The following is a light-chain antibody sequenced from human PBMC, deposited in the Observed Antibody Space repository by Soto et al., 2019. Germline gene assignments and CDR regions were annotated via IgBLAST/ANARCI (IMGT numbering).Light chain of an antibody. Sequence: QLVLTQPPSASASLGASVTLTCTLSSGYSNYKVDWCQQRPGKGPRFVMRVGTGGIVGSKGDDIPDRFSVLGSGLNRYLTIKNIQEEDESDYHCGADHGSGSNSIFGGGTKLTVL. V-gene: IGLV9-49*01. CDR2: VGTGGIVG. CDR1: SGYSNYK. CDR3: GADHGSGSNSI. J-gene: IGLJ2*01.